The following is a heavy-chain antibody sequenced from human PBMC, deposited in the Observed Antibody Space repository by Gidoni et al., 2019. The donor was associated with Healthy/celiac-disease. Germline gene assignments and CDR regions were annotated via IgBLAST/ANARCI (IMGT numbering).Heavy chain of an antibody. J-gene: IGHJ4*02. V-gene: IGHV3-11*01. CDR2: GSSSGSTI. CDR3: ARGYGWELLPYFDY. Sequence: YGSSSGSTIYYADSVKGRFTISRDNAKNSLYLQMNSLRAEDTAVYYCARGYGWELLPYFDYWGQGTLVTVSS. D-gene: IGHD1-26*01.